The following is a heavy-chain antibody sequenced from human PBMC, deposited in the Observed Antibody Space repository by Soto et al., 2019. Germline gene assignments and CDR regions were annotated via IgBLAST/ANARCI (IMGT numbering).Heavy chain of an antibody. Sequence: SETLSLTCTVSGGSISSYYWSWIRQPPGKGLEWIGYISYSGSTNYNPSLKSRVTISVDTSKNQFSLKLSSVTAADTAVYYCARAYSSSWYQNFLDCWGQGTLVTVSS. CDR3: ARAYSSSWYQNFLDC. J-gene: IGHJ4*02. V-gene: IGHV4-59*01. CDR1: GGSISSYY. D-gene: IGHD6-13*01. CDR2: ISYSGST.